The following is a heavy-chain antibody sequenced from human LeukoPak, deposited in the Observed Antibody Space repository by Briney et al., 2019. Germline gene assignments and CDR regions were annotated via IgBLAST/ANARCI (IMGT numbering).Heavy chain of an antibody. J-gene: IGHJ4*02. CDR3: VIDLGDYNDF. Sequence: GGSLRLSCAVSGITFSSYWVHLVRRDPGRGLLWVSRINTQGTYTNYADSVKGRFTISRDNAKNTLYLQMSSLRADDTAVYYCVIDLGDYNDFWGQGTLVSVSS. CDR2: INTQGTYT. V-gene: IGHV3-74*01. D-gene: IGHD2-15*01. CDR1: GITFSSYW.